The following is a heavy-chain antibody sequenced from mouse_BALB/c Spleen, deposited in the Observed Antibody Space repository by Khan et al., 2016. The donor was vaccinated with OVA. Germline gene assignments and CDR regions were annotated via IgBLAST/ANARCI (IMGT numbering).Heavy chain of an antibody. V-gene: IGHV1S137*01. Sequence: QVQLQQSGPEVVRPGVSVKISCTGSGYTFTDYAMHWVKQSLAKSLEWIGVITPYNGNTTYNQIFKGTATMTVDKSSSTAYLELARLTSEDSAIYYCARGGNGFDYWGQGTTLTVSS. CDR1: GYTFTDYA. CDR3: ARGGNGFDY. J-gene: IGHJ2*01. D-gene: IGHD2-1*01. CDR2: ITPYNGNT.